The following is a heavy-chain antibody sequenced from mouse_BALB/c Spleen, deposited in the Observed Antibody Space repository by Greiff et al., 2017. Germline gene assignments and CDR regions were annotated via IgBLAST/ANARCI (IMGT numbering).Heavy chain of an antibody. Sequence: EVKLQESGPELVKPGASVKMSCKASGYTFTSYVMHWVKQKPGQGLEWIGYINPYNDGTKYNEKFKGKATLTSDKSSSTAYMELSSLTSEDSAVYYCARGPDYYGYGYYAMDYWGQGTSVTVSS. J-gene: IGHJ4*01. V-gene: IGHV1-14*01. D-gene: IGHD1-2*01. CDR3: ARGPDYYGYGYYAMDY. CDR1: GYTFTSYV. CDR2: INPYNDGT.